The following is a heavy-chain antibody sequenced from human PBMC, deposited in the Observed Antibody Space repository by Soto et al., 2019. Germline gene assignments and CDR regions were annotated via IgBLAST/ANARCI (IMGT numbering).Heavy chain of an antibody. CDR2: IIPILAIA. CDR3: ARGSGIAAAGDFQH. V-gene: IGHV1-69*02. Sequence: ASVKVSCKASGGTFSSYTISWVRQAPGQGLEWMGRIIPILAIANYAQKFQGRVTITADKSTSTAYMELSSLRSEDTAVYYCARGSGIAAAGDFQHWGQGTLVTVSS. CDR1: GGTFSSYT. J-gene: IGHJ1*01. D-gene: IGHD6-13*01.